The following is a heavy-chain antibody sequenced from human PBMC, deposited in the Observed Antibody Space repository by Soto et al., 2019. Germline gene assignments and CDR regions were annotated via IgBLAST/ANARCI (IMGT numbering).Heavy chain of an antibody. CDR3: ATGITTSGYRRYMDV. Sequence: VQLVQSGAEMKKPGSSVRVSCKASGGSFNGYFITWVRQAPGQGLEWVGRVIPMHGSGSHARKFGDRITLTADTLTNTAFLDLRSLQSEDTAVYYCATGITTSGYRRYMDVWGKGTKVTVSS. J-gene: IGHJ6*03. V-gene: IGHV1-69*08. D-gene: IGHD1-20*01. CDR1: GGSFNGYF. CDR2: VIPMHGSG.